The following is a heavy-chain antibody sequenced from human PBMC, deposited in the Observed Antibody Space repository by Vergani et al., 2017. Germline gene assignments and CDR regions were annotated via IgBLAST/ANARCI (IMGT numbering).Heavy chain of an antibody. CDR3: ARLNLERATITGFALDY. V-gene: IGHV4-30-4*08. D-gene: IGHD5-24*01. Sequence: QVQLQESGPGLVKPSQTLSLTCTVSGGSISSGDYYWSWIRQPPGKGLEWIGYIYYSGSPNYNPSLKNRVTIAVETSKNQFSLKLSSWTAADTAVYYCARLNLERATITGFALDYWGQGTLVTVSS. CDR2: IYYSGSP. J-gene: IGHJ4*02. CDR1: GGSISSGDYY.